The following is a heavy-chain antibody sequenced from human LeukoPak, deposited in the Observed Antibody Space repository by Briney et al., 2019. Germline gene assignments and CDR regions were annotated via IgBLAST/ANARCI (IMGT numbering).Heavy chain of an antibody. V-gene: IGHV3-30*14. CDR2: ISYDGSNK. D-gene: IGHD3-16*01. CDR1: GFTFSSYA. J-gene: IGHJ3*02. CDR3: ARELPGGSAFDI. Sequence: GRSLRLSCAASGFTFSSYAMHWVRQAPGKGLEWVAVISYDGSNKYYADSVKGRFTISRDNSKNTLYLQMNSLRAEDTAVYYCARELPGGSAFDIWGQGTMVTVSS.